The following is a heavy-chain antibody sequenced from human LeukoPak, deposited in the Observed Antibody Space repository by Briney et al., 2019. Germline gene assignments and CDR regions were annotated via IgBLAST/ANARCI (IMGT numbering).Heavy chain of an antibody. CDR3: ASPGGSGGNAFDI. CDR2: IYSGGST. Sequence: GGSLRLSCAASGFTVSSNYMSWVRQAPGKGLEWVSVIYSGGSTYYADSVKGRFTISRDNSKNTLYLQMNSLRAEDPAVYYCASPGGSGGNAFDIWGQGTMVTVSS. V-gene: IGHV3-53*01. CDR1: GFTVSSNY. J-gene: IGHJ3*02. D-gene: IGHD1-26*01.